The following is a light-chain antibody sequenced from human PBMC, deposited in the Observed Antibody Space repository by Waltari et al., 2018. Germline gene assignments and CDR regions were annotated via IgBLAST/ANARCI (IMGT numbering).Light chain of an antibody. J-gene: IGLJ1*01. V-gene: IGLV2-14*03. CDR3: SSYTSSSAHYV. Sequence: QSALTPPASVSGSPGQSITIPCTGTSSDVGGYNYASWYQQHPGKAPKLMIYDVTNRPSGVSNRFSGSKSGNTASLTISGLQAEDEADYYCSSYTSSSAHYVFGSATKVTVL. CDR1: SSDVGGYNY. CDR2: DVT.